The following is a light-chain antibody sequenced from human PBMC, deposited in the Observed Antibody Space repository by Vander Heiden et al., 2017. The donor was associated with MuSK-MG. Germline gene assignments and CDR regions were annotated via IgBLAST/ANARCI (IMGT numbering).Light chain of an antibody. V-gene: IGKV3-11*01. CDR1: QSVSSA. J-gene: IGKJ4*01. CDR2: DVS. CDR3: QQRCNWPLT. Sequence: EIVLTQSPATLSLSPGERATLSCRASQSVSSALVWYQQKAGQAPRLLIYDVSNRATGIPARFSGSGSGTDFTLTINRLEPEDFAVYYCQQRCNWPLTFGGGTKVEIK.